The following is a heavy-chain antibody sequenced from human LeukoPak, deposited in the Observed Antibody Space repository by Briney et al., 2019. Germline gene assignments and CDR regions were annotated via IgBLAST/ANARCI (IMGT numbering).Heavy chain of an antibody. Sequence: GGSLRLSCAASGFTFSSYAMSWVRQAPGKGLEWVSAINVSGGGTYYADSVKGRFTISRDNAKNSLYLQMNSLRAEDTALYYCARDYDSSGYYYKWGIFDYWGQGTLVTVSS. V-gene: IGHV3-23*01. CDR2: INVSGGGT. CDR1: GFTFSSYA. J-gene: IGHJ4*02. D-gene: IGHD3-22*01. CDR3: ARDYDSSGYYYKWGIFDY.